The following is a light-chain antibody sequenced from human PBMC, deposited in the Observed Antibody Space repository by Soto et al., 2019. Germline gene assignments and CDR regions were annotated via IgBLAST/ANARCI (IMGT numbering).Light chain of an antibody. CDR2: DAS. CDR3: QQYGNLPYT. CDR1: QDIGDY. Sequence: DIQMTQSPSSLSASVGDRVTITCQASQDIGDYLNWYQQKPGKAPNLLIFDASNLETGVPSRFSGSGSGTDLTYTISSLRPEDIATYYCQQYGNLPYTFGQGTQLEIK. V-gene: IGKV1-33*01. J-gene: IGKJ2*01.